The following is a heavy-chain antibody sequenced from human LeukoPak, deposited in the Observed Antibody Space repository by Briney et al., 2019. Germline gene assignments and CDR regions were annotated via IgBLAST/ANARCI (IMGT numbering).Heavy chain of an antibody. CDR2: IYYSGST. CDR3: AREDMVGFWSGYYYY. V-gene: IGHV4-30-4*01. CDR1: GGSISSGDYY. J-gene: IGHJ4*02. D-gene: IGHD3-3*01. Sequence: SETLSLTCTVSGGSISSGDYYWSWIRQPPGKGLEWIGYIYYSGSTYYNPSLKSRVTISVDTSKNQFSLKLSSVTAADTAVYYCAREDMVGFWSGYYYYWGQGTLVTVSS.